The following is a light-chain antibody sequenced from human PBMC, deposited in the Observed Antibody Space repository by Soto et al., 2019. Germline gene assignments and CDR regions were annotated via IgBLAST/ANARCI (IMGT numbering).Light chain of an antibody. CDR3: QQYGSSPWT. V-gene: IGKV1-5*03. Sequence: DIQMTQSPSTLSAFLADRVTLTWRASQSISSWLAWYKQKPGKAPNLLIYKASTLESGVPSRFSGSGSGTEFTLTISRLEPEDFAFYYCQQYGSSPWTFGQGTKVDIK. J-gene: IGKJ1*01. CDR1: QSISSW. CDR2: KAS.